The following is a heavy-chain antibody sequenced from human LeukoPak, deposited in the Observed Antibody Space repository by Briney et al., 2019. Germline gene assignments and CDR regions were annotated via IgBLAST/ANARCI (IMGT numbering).Heavy chain of an antibody. CDR1: GYTFTSYA. J-gene: IGHJ3*02. CDR3: ARGLQENLAWLQAFTAFDI. CDR2: ISAYNGNT. D-gene: IGHD4-11*01. Sequence: ASVKVSCKASGYTFTSYAITWVRQAPGQGLEWMGWISAYNGNTNYAQKLQGRVTMTTDTSTNKAYMELRSLRSDDTAVYYCARGLQENLAWLQAFTAFDIWGQGTMVTVSS. V-gene: IGHV1-18*01.